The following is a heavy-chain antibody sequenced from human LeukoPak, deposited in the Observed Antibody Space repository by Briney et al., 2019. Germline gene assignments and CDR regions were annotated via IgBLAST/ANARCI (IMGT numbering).Heavy chain of an antibody. Sequence: GGSLRLSCSASGFTFSTYSMHWVRQAPGKGLEYVSAISSNGDTTYYGDSVKGRFTISRDNSKNTLYLQMSSLRAEDTAVYYCVKDESRSGVPFDYWGQGTLVTVSS. D-gene: IGHD6-25*01. J-gene: IGHJ4*02. CDR2: ISSNGDTT. CDR3: VKDESRSGVPFDY. CDR1: GFTFSTYS. V-gene: IGHV3-64D*09.